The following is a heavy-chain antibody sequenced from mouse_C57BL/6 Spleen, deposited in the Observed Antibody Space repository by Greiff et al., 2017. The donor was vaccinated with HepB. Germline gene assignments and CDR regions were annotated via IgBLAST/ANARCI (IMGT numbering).Heavy chain of an antibody. CDR3: ASVYYYGSSSSFDY. D-gene: IGHD1-1*01. J-gene: IGHJ2*01. CDR2: ISYDGSN. CDR1: GYSITSGYY. Sequence: EVQLQESGPGLVKPSQSLSLTCSVTGYSITSGYYWNWIRQFPGNKLEWMGYISYDGSNNYNPSLKNRISITRDTSKNQFFLKLNSVTTEDTATYYCASVYYYGSSSSFDYWGQGTTLTVSS. V-gene: IGHV3-6*01.